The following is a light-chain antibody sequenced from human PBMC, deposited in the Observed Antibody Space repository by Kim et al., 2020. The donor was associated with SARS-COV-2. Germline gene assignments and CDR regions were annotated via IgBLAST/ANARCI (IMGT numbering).Light chain of an antibody. Sequence: NFMLTQPRSLSESPGKTVTITRTGSSGSIASNYVQWYQQRPGSAPTTVIYGHNQRPSGVPDRFSGSIDSSSNSASLTVSGLTTDDEADYYCQSYDSTALWVFGGGTKLPVL. V-gene: IGLV6-57*02. CDR2: GHN. CDR3: QSYDSTALWV. CDR1: SGSIASNY. J-gene: IGLJ3*02.